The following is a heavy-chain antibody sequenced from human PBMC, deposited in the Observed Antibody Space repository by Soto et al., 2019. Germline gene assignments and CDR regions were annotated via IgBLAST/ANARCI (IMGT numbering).Heavy chain of an antibody. CDR3: AKEGSPKVSRWDDY. Sequence: QPVGSLRLSCAVSGFTFSSYGIDWIRQAPGKGLEWVAVISREGGTQYYADSVRGRFTVSRDNSKNILYLQMDSLRPEDTAVYFCAKEGSPKVSRWDDYWGQGTLVTVSS. V-gene: IGHV3-30*18. CDR2: ISREGGTQ. D-gene: IGHD1-26*01. J-gene: IGHJ4*02. CDR1: GFTFSSYG.